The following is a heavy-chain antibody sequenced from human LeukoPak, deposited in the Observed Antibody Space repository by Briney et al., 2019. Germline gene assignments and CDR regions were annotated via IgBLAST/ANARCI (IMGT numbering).Heavy chain of an antibody. V-gene: IGHV4-38-2*02. CDR1: GYSISSGYY. CDR2: IYHSGST. J-gene: IGHJ5*02. D-gene: IGHD3-3*01. Sequence: SETLSLTCTVSGYSISSGYYWGWIRQPPGKGLEWIGSIYHSGSTYYNPSLKSRVTISVDTSKNQFSLKLSSVTAADTAIYYCARHPTILGVVIIDPWGQGTLVTVSS. CDR3: ARHPTILGVVIIDP.